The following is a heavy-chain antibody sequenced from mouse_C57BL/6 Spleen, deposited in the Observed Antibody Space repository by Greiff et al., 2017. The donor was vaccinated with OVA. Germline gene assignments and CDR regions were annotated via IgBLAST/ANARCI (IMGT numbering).Heavy chain of an antibody. CDR1: GYTFTSYW. Sequence: QVQLQQPGAELVKPGASVKMSCKASGYTFTSYWITWVKQRPGQGLEWIGDIYPGSGSTNYNEKFKSKATLTVDTSSSTAYMQLSSLTSEDSAVDYCARWGGSNAWFAYWGQGTLVTVSA. D-gene: IGHD1-1*01. V-gene: IGHV1-55*01. CDR3: ARWGGSNAWFAY. J-gene: IGHJ3*01. CDR2: IYPGSGST.